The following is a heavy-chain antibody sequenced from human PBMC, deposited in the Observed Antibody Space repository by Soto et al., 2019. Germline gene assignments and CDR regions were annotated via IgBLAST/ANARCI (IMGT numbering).Heavy chain of an antibody. CDR1: GYTFTSYG. Sequence: ASVKVSCKASGYTFTSYGISWVRQAPGQGLEWMGWTSAYNGNTNYAQKLQGRVTMTTDTSTSTAYMELRSLRSDDTAVYYCAGGYSGYDIEYAFDIWGQGTMVTVSS. CDR2: TSAYNGNT. CDR3: AGGYSGYDIEYAFDI. V-gene: IGHV1-18*04. J-gene: IGHJ3*02. D-gene: IGHD5-12*01.